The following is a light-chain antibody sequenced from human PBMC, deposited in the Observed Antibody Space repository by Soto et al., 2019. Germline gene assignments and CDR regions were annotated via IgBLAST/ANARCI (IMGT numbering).Light chain of an antibody. CDR2: GAS. CDR3: QHYGTTPWT. J-gene: IGKJ1*01. Sequence: ETVLTQSPGTLSLSPGERVTLSCRASQSVWSRCLAWYQQKPGQSPRLLIYGASSRATGIPDRFSGSGSGTDFTLTISRLVPEDFAVYYCQHYGTTPWTFGQGTKVGIK. V-gene: IGKV3-20*01. CDR1: QSVWSRC.